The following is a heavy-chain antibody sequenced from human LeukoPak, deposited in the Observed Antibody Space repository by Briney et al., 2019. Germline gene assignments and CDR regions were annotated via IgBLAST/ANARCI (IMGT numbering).Heavy chain of an antibody. D-gene: IGHD5-18*01. Sequence: ASVKVSCKVSGYTLTELSMHWVRQAPGKGLEWMGGFDPEDGETIYAQKFQGRVTMTEDTSTDTAYMELSSLRSEDTAVYYCATYGKYVDTAMVTGYWGQGTLVTVSS. CDR1: GYTLTELS. J-gene: IGHJ4*02. V-gene: IGHV1-24*01. CDR2: FDPEDGET. CDR3: ATYGKYVDTAMVTGY.